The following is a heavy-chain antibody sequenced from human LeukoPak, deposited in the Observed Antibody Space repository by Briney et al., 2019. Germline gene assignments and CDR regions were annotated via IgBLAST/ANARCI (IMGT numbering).Heavy chain of an antibody. V-gene: IGHV3-21*01. J-gene: IGHJ4*02. CDR3: ASHSSGWYDYFDY. CDR1: GFTFSSYS. CDR2: ISSSSTYI. Sequence: GGSLRLSCAASGFTFSSYSMNWVRQAPGKGLEWVSSISSSSTYIYYVDSVKGRFTISRDNAKNSLYLQMNSLRAEDTAVYYCASHSSGWYDYFDYWGQGTLVTVSS. D-gene: IGHD6-19*01.